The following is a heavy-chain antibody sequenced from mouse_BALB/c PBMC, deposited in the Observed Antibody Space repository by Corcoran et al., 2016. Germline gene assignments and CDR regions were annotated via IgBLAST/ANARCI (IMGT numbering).Heavy chain of an antibody. Sequence: QIQLVQSGPELKKPGETVKISCKASGYTFTNYGMNWVKQAPGKGLKWMGWINTYTGEPTYADDFKGRFAFSLETSVSTAYLQINNLKNEDMATYFCARGDGSSYRFAYWGQVTLVTVSA. D-gene: IGHD1-1*01. CDR2: INTYTGEP. V-gene: IGHV9-1*02. CDR3: ARGDGSSYRFAY. J-gene: IGHJ3*01. CDR1: GYTFTNYG.